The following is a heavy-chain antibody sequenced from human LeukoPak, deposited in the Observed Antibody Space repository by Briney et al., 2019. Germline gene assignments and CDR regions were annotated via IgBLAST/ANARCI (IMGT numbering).Heavy chain of an antibody. D-gene: IGHD3-10*01. Sequence: ASVKVSCKASGYTFTSYYMHWVRQAPGQGLEWMGGIIPIFGTANYAQKFQGRVTITADKSTSTAYMELSSLRSEDTAVYYCARVLYGSGSYLPINDYWGQGTLVTVSS. CDR3: ARVLYGSGSYLPINDY. CDR1: GYTFTSYY. CDR2: IIPIFGTA. J-gene: IGHJ4*02. V-gene: IGHV1-69*06.